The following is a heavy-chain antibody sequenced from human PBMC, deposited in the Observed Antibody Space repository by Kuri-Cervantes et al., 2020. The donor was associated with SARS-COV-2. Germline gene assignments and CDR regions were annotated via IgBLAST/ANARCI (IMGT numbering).Heavy chain of an antibody. CDR3: ARDEGQQLSYNWFDP. V-gene: IGHV4-38-2*02. CDR1: GYSISSGYY. J-gene: IGHJ5*02. Sequence: SETLSLTCAVSGYSISSGYYWGWIRQPPGKGLEWIGSIYHSGSTYYNPSLKSRVTISVDTSKNQFSLKLSSVTAADTAVYYCARDEGQQLSYNWFDPWGQGTLVTVSS. D-gene: IGHD6-13*01. CDR2: IYHSGST.